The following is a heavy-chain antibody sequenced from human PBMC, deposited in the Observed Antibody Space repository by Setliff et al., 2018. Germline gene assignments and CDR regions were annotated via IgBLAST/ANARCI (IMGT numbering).Heavy chain of an antibody. CDR3: ARDYYDSSGYYLLALDI. CDR1: GGSISSYY. V-gene: IGHV4-4*07. J-gene: IGHJ3*02. Sequence: SETLSLTCTVSGGSISSYYWSWIRQPAGKGLEWIGHIYIGGSANYNPSLKSRVTMSIDTSKNQFSLKLSSVTAADTAVYYCARDYYDSSGYYLLALDIWGQGTMVTVSS. CDR2: IYIGGSA. D-gene: IGHD3-22*01.